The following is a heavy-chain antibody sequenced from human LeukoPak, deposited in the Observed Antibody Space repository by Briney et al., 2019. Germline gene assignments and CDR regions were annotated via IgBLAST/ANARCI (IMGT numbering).Heavy chain of an antibody. CDR3: ASLNYGPDY. Sequence: PGRSLRLSRAASGFTFSSYWMHWVRQAPGKGLVWVSRIDNDGRGTSYADSVKGRFTISRDNAKNRLYLQMNSLRAEDTAVYYCASLNYGPDYWGQGTLVTVSS. D-gene: IGHD3-16*01. CDR2: IDNDGRGT. CDR1: GFTFSSYW. J-gene: IGHJ4*02. V-gene: IGHV3-74*01.